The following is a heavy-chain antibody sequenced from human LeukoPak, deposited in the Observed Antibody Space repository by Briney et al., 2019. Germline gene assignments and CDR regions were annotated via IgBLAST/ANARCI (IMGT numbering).Heavy chain of an antibody. J-gene: IGHJ5*02. CDR2: MNPNSGNT. V-gene: IGHV1-8*01. CDR1: GDTCTSYD. CDR3: ARGSRRSWFDP. Sequence: ASVKVSCKASGDTCTSYDINWVRQATGQGLEWMGWMNPNSGNTGYAQKFQGRVTMTRNTSLSTAYMELSSLRSEDTAVYYCARGSRRSWFDPWGQGTLVTVSS.